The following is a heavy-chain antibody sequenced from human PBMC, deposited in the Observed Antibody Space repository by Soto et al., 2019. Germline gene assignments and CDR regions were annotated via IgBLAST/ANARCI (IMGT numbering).Heavy chain of an antibody. J-gene: IGHJ4*02. Sequence: EVHLLESGGGLVQPGGSRRLSCAASGFTFRDYGMSWVRQAPGKGLERVSGISGGATYYADSVKGRFVISRDDSKNTLYLEMDSLRGEDTAVYYCTKDSGWTSADWGQGTLVTVSS. D-gene: IGHD3-10*01. V-gene: IGHV3-23*01. CDR3: TKDSGWTSAD. CDR2: ISGGAT. CDR1: GFTFRDYG.